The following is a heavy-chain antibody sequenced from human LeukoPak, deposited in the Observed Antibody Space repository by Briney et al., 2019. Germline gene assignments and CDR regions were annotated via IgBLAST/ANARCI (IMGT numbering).Heavy chain of an antibody. CDR2: IKQDGSEK. CDR1: GFTFSSYW. Sequence: PGGSLRLSCAASGFTFSSYWMSWVRQAPGKGLEWVANIKQDGSEKYYVDSVKGRFTISRDNAKNSLYLQMNSLRAEDTAVYYCARDGDPGIDYYMDVWGKGTTVTVSS. CDR3: ARDGDPGIDYYMDV. D-gene: IGHD3-10*01. J-gene: IGHJ6*03. V-gene: IGHV3-7*01.